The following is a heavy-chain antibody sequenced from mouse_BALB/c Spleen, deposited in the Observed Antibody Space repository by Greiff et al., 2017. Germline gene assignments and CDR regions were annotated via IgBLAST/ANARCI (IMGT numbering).Heavy chain of an antibody. Sequence: DVKLEASGGGLVQPGGSLKLSCAASGFTFSSYTMSWVRQTPEKRLEWVAYISNGGGSTYYPDTVKGRFTISRDNAKNTLYLQMSSLKSEDTAMYYGARLGDGNYDYYAMDYWGQGTSVTVSS. CDR1: GFTFSSYT. CDR2: ISNGGGST. V-gene: IGHV5-12-2*01. CDR3: ARLGDGNYDYYAMDY. D-gene: IGHD2-1*01. J-gene: IGHJ4*01.